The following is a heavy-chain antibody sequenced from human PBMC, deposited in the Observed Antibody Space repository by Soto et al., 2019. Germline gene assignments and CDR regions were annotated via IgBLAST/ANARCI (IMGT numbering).Heavy chain of an antibody. CDR1: GFTFSDDY. CDR2: ISSSGGTI. J-gene: IGHJ4*02. Sequence: GSLRLSGGASGFTFSDDYMSWIRQARGKGMEWFSYISSSGGTIYYADSVKGRFTISRDNAKNSLFLQMNSLRADDTAVYYCARASSPRDPWLDYWGQGTLVTVS. V-gene: IGHV3-11*01. CDR3: ARASSPRDPWLDY. D-gene: IGHD5-18*01.